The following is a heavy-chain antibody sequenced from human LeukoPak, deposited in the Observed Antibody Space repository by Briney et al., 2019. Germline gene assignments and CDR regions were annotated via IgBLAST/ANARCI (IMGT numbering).Heavy chain of an antibody. CDR1: VSSGLTRL. Sequence: GGALRLSGVASVSSGLTRLMNSVGQAPAKGVAWVAIIKEDGSDKYYVDSVKGQFTIFRDNAKNSVYLQMNILRVEDTAVYYCASAAGWGFGYWGQGPLVPVSS. V-gene: IGHV3-7*01. CDR3: ASAAGWGFGY. CDR2: IKEDGSDK. D-gene: IGHD3-10*01. J-gene: IGHJ1*01.